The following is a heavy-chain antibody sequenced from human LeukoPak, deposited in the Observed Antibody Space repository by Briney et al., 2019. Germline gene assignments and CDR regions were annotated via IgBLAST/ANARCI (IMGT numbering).Heavy chain of an antibody. D-gene: IGHD2-21*02. CDR1: GYSFTSYW. V-gene: IGHV5-10-1*01. Sequence: GESLKISCKGSGYSFTSYWISWVRQMPGKGLEWMGRIDPSDSYTNYSPSFQGHVTISADKSINTAYLQWSSLKASDTAMYYCARAAYCGANCYSVGWFDSWGQGTLVTVSS. CDR3: ARAAYCGANCYSVGWFDS. CDR2: IDPSDSYT. J-gene: IGHJ5*01.